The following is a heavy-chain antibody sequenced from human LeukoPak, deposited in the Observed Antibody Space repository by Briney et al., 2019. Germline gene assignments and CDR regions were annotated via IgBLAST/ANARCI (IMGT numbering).Heavy chain of an antibody. D-gene: IGHD1-1*01. CDR1: GLTFNNTW. CDR3: ATNWSTRKCFDY. Sequence: GGSLRLSCAASGLTFNNTWMSWVRLAPGKGLEWVGRIKSETDGGTTEYAAPVKGRFTISRDDSENTLFLQMNSLKTEDTALYSCATNWSTRKCFDYWGRGTMVTVSS. V-gene: IGHV3-15*01. J-gene: IGHJ4*02. CDR2: IKSETDGGTT.